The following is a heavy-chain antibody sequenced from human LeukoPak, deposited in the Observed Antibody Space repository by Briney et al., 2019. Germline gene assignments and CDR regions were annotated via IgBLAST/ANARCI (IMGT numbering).Heavy chain of an antibody. CDR3: VRFGPDHDMGL. CDR1: GCRFSNYW. D-gene: IGHD3-16*01. V-gene: IGHV3-7*01. J-gene: IGHJ6*02. Sequence: GGSLRLSCAAAGCRFSNYWMTWVRQAPEKGLEWLARIKTDGSETYYVDSVKGRFTISRDNAKSSLYLQMNSLRVEDTAVYHCVRFGPDHDMGLWGQGTTVTVS. CDR2: IKTDGSET.